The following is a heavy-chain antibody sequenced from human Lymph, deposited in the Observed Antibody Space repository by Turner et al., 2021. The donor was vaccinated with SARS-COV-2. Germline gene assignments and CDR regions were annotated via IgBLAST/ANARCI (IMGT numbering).Heavy chain of an antibody. J-gene: IGHJ4*02. CDR2: ITFTSSYI. D-gene: IGHD2-21*02. CDR1: GFTFSSYS. CDR3: ARGPPDFPYYFDY. V-gene: IGHV3-21*01. Sequence: EVQLVESGGGLVKPGGPVSLSCAASGFTFSSYSMNWVRQAPGKGLEWVASITFTSSYIYYADSVKGRFTISRDNAKNSLYLQMNSLRAEDTAVYYCARGPPDFPYYFDYWGQGTLVTVSS.